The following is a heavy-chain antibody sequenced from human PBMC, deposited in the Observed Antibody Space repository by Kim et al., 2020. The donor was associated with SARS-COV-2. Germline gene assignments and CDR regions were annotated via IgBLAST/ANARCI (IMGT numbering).Heavy chain of an antibody. V-gene: IGHV3-33*06. CDR3: AKDLLRYSLGYYGMDV. CDR2: IWYDGSNK. D-gene: IGHD3-9*01. Sequence: GGSLRLSCAASGFTFSSYGMHWVRQAPGKGLEWVAVIWYDGSNKYYADSVKGRFTISRDNSKNTLYLQMNSLRAEDTAVYYCAKDLLRYSLGYYGMDVWGQGTTVTVSS. J-gene: IGHJ6*02. CDR1: GFTFSSYG.